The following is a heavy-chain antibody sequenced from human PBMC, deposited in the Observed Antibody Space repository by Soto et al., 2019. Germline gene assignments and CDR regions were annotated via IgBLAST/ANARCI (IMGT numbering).Heavy chain of an antibody. Sequence: QVPLVESGGGVVQPGRSLRLSCAASGFTFSSYGMHWVRQAPGKGLEWVEVISYDGSNKYYADSMKGRFTISRDNSTNTLYLQMNSLRAEDTAGYYCENPSGRVDYWGQGALVTVSS. CDR1: GFTFSSYG. CDR3: ENPSGRVDY. D-gene: IGHD1-26*01. V-gene: IGHV3-30*18. J-gene: IGHJ4*02. CDR2: ISYDGSNK.